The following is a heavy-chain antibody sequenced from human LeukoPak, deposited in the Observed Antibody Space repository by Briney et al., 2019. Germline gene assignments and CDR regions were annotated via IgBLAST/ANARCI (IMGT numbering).Heavy chain of an antibody. D-gene: IGHD3-10*01. J-gene: IGHJ4*02. CDR2: ISWNSGSI. V-gene: IGHV3-9*01. CDR1: GFTFDDYA. Sequence: GGSLRLSCAASGFTFDDYAMHWVRQAQGKGLEWVSGISWNSGSIGYADSVKGRFTISRDNAKNSLYLQMNSLRAEDTALYYCAKDRGSGSYFFDYWGQGTLVTVSS. CDR3: AKDRGSGSYFFDY.